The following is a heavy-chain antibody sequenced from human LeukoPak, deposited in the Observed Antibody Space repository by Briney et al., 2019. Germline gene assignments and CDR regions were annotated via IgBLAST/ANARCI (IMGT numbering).Heavy chain of an antibody. CDR2: INPRGGRT. Sequence: ASVKVSCKASGYTFTSYYMHWMRQAPGQGPEWMGIINPRGGRTDYAQKFQGRITMTSDTSTSTVYMELNSLRSDDTAVYFCARVGSAAATADYWGQGTLVTVSS. V-gene: IGHV1-46*01. D-gene: IGHD6-25*01. CDR1: GYTFTSYY. CDR3: ARVGSAAATADY. J-gene: IGHJ4*02.